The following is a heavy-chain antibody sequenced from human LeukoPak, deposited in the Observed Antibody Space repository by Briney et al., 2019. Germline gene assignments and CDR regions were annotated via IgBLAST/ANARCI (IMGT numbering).Heavy chain of an antibody. CDR2: MNPNSGNT. Sequence: ASVKVSCKASGYTFTSYDINWVRQATGQGLEWMGWMNPNSGNTGYAQKFQGRVTITRNTSISTAYMELSSLRSEDTAVYYCARVNNPTAAGTSTSNAFDIWGQGTMVTVSS. CDR1: GYTFTSYD. V-gene: IGHV1-8*03. D-gene: IGHD6-13*01. J-gene: IGHJ3*02. CDR3: ARVNNPTAAGTSTSNAFDI.